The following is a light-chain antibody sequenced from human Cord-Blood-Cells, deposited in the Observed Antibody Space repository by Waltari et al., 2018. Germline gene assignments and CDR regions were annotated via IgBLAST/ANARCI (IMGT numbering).Light chain of an antibody. Sequence: DIQMTQSPSSLSASVGDRVTITCRGSQRISNYLAWDQQQPGRVPKLLIFAASTLQSVVPSRFSGSGAGTDFTLTISSLQPEDVATYYCQKYNSAPRTFGQGTKVEIK. CDR1: QRISNY. V-gene: IGKV1-27*01. CDR3: QKYNSAPRT. CDR2: AAS. J-gene: IGKJ1*01.